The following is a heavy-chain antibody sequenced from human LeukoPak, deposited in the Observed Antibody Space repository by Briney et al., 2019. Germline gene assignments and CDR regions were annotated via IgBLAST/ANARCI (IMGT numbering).Heavy chain of an antibody. CDR3: ASPQITGTFD. D-gene: IGHD1-20*01. CDR1: GGSISSYY. Sequence: SETLSLTCTVSGGSISSYYWSWIRQPPGKGLEWIGYIYYSGSTNYNPSLKSRVTISVDTSKNQFSLKLSSVTAADTAVYYCASPQITGTFDWGQGTLVTVSS. CDR2: IYYSGST. V-gene: IGHV4-59*01. J-gene: IGHJ4*02.